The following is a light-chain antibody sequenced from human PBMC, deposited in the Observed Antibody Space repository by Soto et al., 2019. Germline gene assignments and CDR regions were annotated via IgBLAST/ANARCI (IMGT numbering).Light chain of an antibody. CDR2: DAS. CDR1: QGISTW. V-gene: IGKV1-12*01. J-gene: IGKJ2*01. Sequence: DIQMTQSPSSASASVGDRLTITCRASQGISTWIAWYQQKPGKAPELLIYDASSLQSGVPSRFSGSGSGTEFTLTISSLQPEDFATYFCQQSYTTPVYTFGQGTKVDIK. CDR3: QQSYTTPVYT.